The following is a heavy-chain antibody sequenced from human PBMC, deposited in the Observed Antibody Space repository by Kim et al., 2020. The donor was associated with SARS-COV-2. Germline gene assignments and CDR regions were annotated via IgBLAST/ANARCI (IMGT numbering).Heavy chain of an antibody. CDR1: GFTFSNAW. J-gene: IGHJ4*02. CDR3: TTDPSSPPVYYYDSSGYRGCDY. V-gene: IGHV3-15*01. CDR2: IKSKTDGGTT. D-gene: IGHD3-22*01. Sequence: GGSLRLSCAASGFTFSNAWMSWVRQAPGKGLEWVGRIKSKTDGGTTDYAAPVKGRFTISRDDSKNTLYLQMNSLKTEDTAVYYCTTDPSSPPVYYYDSSGYRGCDYWGQGTLVTVAS.